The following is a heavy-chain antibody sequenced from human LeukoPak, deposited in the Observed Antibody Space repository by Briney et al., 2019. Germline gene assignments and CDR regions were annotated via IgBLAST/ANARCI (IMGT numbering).Heavy chain of an antibody. CDR1: GYTFTSYG. V-gene: IGHV1-18*01. D-gene: IGHD3-10*01. J-gene: IGHJ4*02. CDR2: ISAYNGNT. CDR3: ARERITMVRGVIITAEGLDY. Sequence: ASMKVSCKASGYTFTSYGISWVRQAPGQGLEWMGWISAYNGNTNYAQKLQGRVTMTTDTSTSTAYMELRSLRSDDTAVYYCARERITMVRGVIITAEGLDYWGQGTLVTVSS.